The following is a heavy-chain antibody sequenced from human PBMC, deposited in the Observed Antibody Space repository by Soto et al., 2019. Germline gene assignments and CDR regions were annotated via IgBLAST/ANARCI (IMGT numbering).Heavy chain of an antibody. J-gene: IGHJ6*02. CDR1: GGTFSSYA. V-gene: IGHV1-69*13. Sequence: SVKVSCKASGGTFSSYAISWVRQAPGQGLGWMGGIIPIFGTANYAQKFQGRVTITADESTSTAYMELSSLRSEDTAVYYCARGAVVVVAATPPNKYYYYYGMDVWGQGTTVTVSS. D-gene: IGHD2-15*01. CDR2: IIPIFGTA. CDR3: ARGAVVVVAATPPNKYYYYYGMDV.